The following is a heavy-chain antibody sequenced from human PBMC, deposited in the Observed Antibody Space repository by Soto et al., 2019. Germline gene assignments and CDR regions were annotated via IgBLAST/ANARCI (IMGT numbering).Heavy chain of an antibody. CDR2: ISYDGSNK. V-gene: IGHV3-30*18. J-gene: IGHJ6*02. CDR1: GFTFSSYG. CDR3: AKDNHPHHYYYGMDV. Sequence: QVQLVESGGGVVQPGRSLRLPCAASGFTFSSYGMHWVRQAPGKGLEWVAVISYDGSNKYYADSVKGRFTTSRDNSKNSLYLQMNSLRAEATAVYYCAKDNHPHHYYYGMDVWGQGTTVTVSS.